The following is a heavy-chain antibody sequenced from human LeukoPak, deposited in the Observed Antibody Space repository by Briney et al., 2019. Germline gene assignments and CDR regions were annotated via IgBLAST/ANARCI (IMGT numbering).Heavy chain of an antibody. J-gene: IGHJ4*02. D-gene: IGHD4-23*01. CDR3: ARRGGHGGSFDY. V-gene: IGHV4-34*01. CDR1: GGSFSGYY. CDR2: INHSGST. Sequence: SETLSLTCAVYGGSFSGYYWSWIRQPPGKGLEWIGEINHSGSTNYNPSLKSRVTISVDTSKNQFSLKLSSVTAADTAVYYCARRGGHGGSFDYWGQGTLVTVSS.